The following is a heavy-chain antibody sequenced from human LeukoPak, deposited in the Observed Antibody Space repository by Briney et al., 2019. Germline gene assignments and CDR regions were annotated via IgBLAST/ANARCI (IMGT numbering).Heavy chain of an antibody. CDR1: GFSFSSYG. Sequence: PGGSLRLSCSASGFSFSSYGMHWVRQAPGKGLEWVAVIWHDGGHQYYADSEKGRFTISRDNSRNTVYLQMDRLRVEDTAVYYCARDATEYGDSHFDWWGQGTLVTVSS. V-gene: IGHV3-33*01. J-gene: IGHJ4*02. CDR3: ARDATEYGDSHFDW. CDR2: IWHDGGHQ. D-gene: IGHD4-17*01.